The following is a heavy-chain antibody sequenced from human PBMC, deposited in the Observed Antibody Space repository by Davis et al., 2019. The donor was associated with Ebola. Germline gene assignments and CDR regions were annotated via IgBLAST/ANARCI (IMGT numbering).Heavy chain of an antibody. J-gene: IGHJ6*02. V-gene: IGHV3-30*02. D-gene: IGHD3-3*01. CDR3: AKGYYDFWSGYYRYYYYGMDV. CDR2: IRYDGSNK. Sequence: GESLKISCAASGFTFSSYGMHWVRQAPGKGLEWVAFIRYDGSNKYYADSVKGRFTISRDNSKNTLYLQMNSLRAEDTAVYYCAKGYYDFWSGYYRYYYYGMDVWGQGTTVTVSS. CDR1: GFTFSSYG.